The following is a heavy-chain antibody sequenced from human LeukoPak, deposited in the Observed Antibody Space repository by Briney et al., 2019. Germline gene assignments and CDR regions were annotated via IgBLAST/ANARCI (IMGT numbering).Heavy chain of an antibody. V-gene: IGHV3-49*04. J-gene: IGHJ4*02. Sequence: GGSLRLSCTASGFTFGDYAMSWVRQAPGKGLEWVGFIRSKAYGGTTEYAASVKGRFTISRDDSKSIAYLQMNSLKTEDAAVYYCTRVMDWNYYFDYWGQGTLVTVSS. CDR3: TRVMDWNYYFDY. CDR2: IRSKAYGGTT. D-gene: IGHD1-7*01. CDR1: GFTFGDYA.